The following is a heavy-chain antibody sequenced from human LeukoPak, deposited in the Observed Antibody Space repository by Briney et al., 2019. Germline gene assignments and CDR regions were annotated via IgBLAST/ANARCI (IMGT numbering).Heavy chain of an antibody. CDR1: GFTFSNAW. CDR3: TTDYYDSSGYRDY. V-gene: IGHV3-15*01. Sequence: GGSLRLSCAASGFTFSNAWMSWVRQAPGKGLEWVGRIKSKTDGGTTDYAAPVKGRFTISRDDSKNTLYLQMNSLKTEDTAVYYCTTDYYDSSGYRDYWGQGTLVTVPS. CDR2: IKSKTDGGTT. J-gene: IGHJ4*02. D-gene: IGHD3-22*01.